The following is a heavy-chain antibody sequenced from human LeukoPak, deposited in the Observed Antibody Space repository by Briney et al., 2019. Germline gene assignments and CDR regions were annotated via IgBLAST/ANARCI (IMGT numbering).Heavy chain of an antibody. CDR3: SMTTVVTDSFDY. V-gene: IGHV1-69*05. CDR2: IIPIFGTA. CDR1: GGTFSSYA. D-gene: IGHD4-23*01. Sequence: SVKVSCKASGGTFSSYAISWVRQAPGQGLEWMGGIIPIFGTAKYAQKFQGRVTITTDESTSTDYMELSSLRSEDTAVYYCSMTTVVTDSFDYWGQGTLVTVSS. J-gene: IGHJ4*02.